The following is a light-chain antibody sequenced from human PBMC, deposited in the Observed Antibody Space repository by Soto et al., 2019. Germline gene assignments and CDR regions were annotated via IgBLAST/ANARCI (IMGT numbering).Light chain of an antibody. CDR1: QSVSSSY. V-gene: IGKV3-20*01. CDR3: PQYGSSPGT. J-gene: IGKJ1*01. CDR2: GAS. Sequence: EIVLTQSSGTLSLSPGERATLSCRASQSVSSSYLAWYQQKPGQAPRLLIYGASSRATGIPDRFSGSGSGTGFTLTISRLEPEDFAVYYCPQYGSSPGTFGQGTKVEIK.